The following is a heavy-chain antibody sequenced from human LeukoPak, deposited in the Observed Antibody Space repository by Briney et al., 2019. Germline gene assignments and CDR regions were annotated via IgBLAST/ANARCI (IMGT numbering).Heavy chain of an antibody. CDR1: GGSISSYY. Sequence: PSETLSLTCTVSGGSISSYYWSWIRQPPGKGLEWIGYIYYSGSTNYNPSLKSRVTISVDTSKNQFSLKLSSVTAADTATYYCAHRRPDRRFDYWGQGTLVTVSS. D-gene: IGHD3-22*01. CDR2: IYYSGST. CDR3: AHRRPDRRFDY. J-gene: IGHJ4*02. V-gene: IGHV4-59*01.